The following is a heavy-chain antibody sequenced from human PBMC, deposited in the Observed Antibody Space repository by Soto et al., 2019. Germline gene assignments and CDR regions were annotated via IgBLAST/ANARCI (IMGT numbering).Heavy chain of an antibody. V-gene: IGHV3-23*01. CDR1: GFTFRDYA. Sequence: GGSLRLSCVAAGFTFRDYAMHWVRQAPGKGLEWVSAISGSGGSTYYADSVKGRFTISRDNSKNTLYLQMNSLRAEDTAVYYCAKSIGSSTSCYIYWGQGTLVTVSS. J-gene: IGHJ4*02. CDR3: AKSIGSSTSCYIY. D-gene: IGHD2-2*01. CDR2: ISGSGGST.